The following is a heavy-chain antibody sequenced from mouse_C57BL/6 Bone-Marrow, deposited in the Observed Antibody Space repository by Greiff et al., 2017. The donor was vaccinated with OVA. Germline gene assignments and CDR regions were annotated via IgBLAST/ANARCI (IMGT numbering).Heavy chain of an antibody. D-gene: IGHD2-4*01. V-gene: IGHV2-2*01. Sequence: QVHVKQSGPGLVQPSQSLSITCTVSGFSLTSYGVHWVRQSPGKGLEWLGVIWSGGSTDYNAAFISRLSISKDNSKSQVFFKMNSLQADDTAIYYCARESFKYYDYDAASYAMDYWGQGTSVTVSS. CDR3: ARESFKYYDYDAASYAMDY. CDR2: IWSGGST. CDR1: GFSLTSYG. J-gene: IGHJ4*01.